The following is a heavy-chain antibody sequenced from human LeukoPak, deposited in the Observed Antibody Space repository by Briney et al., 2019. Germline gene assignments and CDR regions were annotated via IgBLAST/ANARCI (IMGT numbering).Heavy chain of an antibody. CDR1: GFIFSHYG. D-gene: IGHD4-11*01. CDR2: IWSDGSNT. J-gene: IGHJ4*01. Sequence: GGSLRLSCAASGFIFSHYGLHWVRQAPGKGLEWAAVIWSDGSNTFYAGSVKGRFTISRDNSQNTLFLQMNSLRADDTAMYYCARDAQRGFDYSNSLQYWGHGTLVTVSS. V-gene: IGHV3-33*01. CDR3: ARDAQRGFDYSNSLQY.